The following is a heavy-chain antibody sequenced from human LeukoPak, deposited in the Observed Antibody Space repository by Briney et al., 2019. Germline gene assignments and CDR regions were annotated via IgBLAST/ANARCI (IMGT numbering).Heavy chain of an antibody. Sequence: GGSLRLSCTASGFTFSSYAMSWVRQAPGKGLEWVSAISGSGDSTYYADSVKGRFSISRDDSKNTLYLQMNSLRVEDTAIYYCAKVKWSSSGALDYWGQGTLVSVSS. D-gene: IGHD6-25*01. V-gene: IGHV3-23*01. J-gene: IGHJ4*02. CDR3: AKVKWSSSGALDY. CDR1: GFTFSSYA. CDR2: ISGSGDST.